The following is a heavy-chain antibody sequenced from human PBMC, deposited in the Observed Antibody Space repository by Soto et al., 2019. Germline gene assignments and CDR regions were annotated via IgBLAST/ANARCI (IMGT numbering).Heavy chain of an antibody. J-gene: IGHJ3*02. CDR1: GYTFSSYD. CDR3: ARCAISTVTYGDVFYI. D-gene: IGHD4-17*01. CDR2: MNPNSGNT. V-gene: IGHV1-8*01. Sequence: ASVKVSCKASGYTFSSYDINWVRQATGQGLEWMGWMNPNSGNTGYAQKFQGRVTMTRNTSISTAYMELSSLRSEDTAVYYCARCAISTVTYGDVFYIWGRGTMVTVSS.